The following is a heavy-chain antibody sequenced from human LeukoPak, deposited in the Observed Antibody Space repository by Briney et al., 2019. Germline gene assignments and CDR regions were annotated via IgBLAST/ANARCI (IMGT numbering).Heavy chain of an antibody. D-gene: IGHD5-18*01. CDR2: TRNNVNNYTT. V-gene: IGHV3-72*01. CDR3: ARVFRGYNYNGVDY. CDR1: GFTFSDHY. J-gene: IGHJ4*02. Sequence: GGSLRLSCAASGFTFSDHYMDWVRQAPGKGLEWVGRTRNNVNNYTTEYAASVKGRFTISRDDSKSSLYLQMNSLKTEDTAVYYCARVFRGYNYNGVDYWGQGTLVTVSS.